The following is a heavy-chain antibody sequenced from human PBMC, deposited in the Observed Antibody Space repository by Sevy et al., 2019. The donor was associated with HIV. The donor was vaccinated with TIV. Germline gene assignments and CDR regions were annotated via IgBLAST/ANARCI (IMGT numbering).Heavy chain of an antibody. CDR2: ISGSGGST. J-gene: IGHJ6*02. Sequence: GGSLRLSCAASGFTFSTYAKIWVRQAPGKGLEWVSAISGSGGSTYYADSLEGRFTISRDNSKNTLYLQMNSLRAEDTAVYYCAKGDRTFYGMDVWGQGTTVTVSS. CDR3: AKGDRTFYGMDV. CDR1: GFTFSTYA. D-gene: IGHD2-15*01. V-gene: IGHV3-23*01.